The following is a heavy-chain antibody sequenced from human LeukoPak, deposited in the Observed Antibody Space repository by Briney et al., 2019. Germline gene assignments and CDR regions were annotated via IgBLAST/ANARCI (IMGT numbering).Heavy chain of an antibody. V-gene: IGHV4-59*01. CDR2: IHYSGSI. CDR1: GGSISSYY. Sequence: SETLSLTCTASGGSISSYYWTWIRQPPGKGLEWIGYIHYSGSINYNPSLKSRVTMSIDTFKNKFSLNLTSVAAGDTALYYCARDTSGWYFKLWGRGTLVTVSS. J-gene: IGHJ2*01. D-gene: IGHD6-19*01. CDR3: ARDTSGWYFKL.